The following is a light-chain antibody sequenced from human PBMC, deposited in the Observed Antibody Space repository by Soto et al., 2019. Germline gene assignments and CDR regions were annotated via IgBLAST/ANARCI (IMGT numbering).Light chain of an antibody. CDR3: QQRSNWLFT. CDR2: DAS. J-gene: IGKJ3*01. V-gene: IGKV3-11*01. CDR1: QSVSTS. Sequence: EIVLTQSPGTLSLSPGERATLSCRASQSVSTSLAWYQQKPGQAPRLLIYDASNRPPGIPARFSGSGSGTDFTLTISSLEPEDFAVYYCQQRSNWLFTFGPGTTVD.